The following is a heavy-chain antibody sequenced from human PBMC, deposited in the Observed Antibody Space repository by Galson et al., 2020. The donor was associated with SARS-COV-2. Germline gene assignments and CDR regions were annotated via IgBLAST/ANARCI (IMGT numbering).Heavy chain of an antibody. CDR1: GDSISGNF. CDR2: IYSSGGT. V-gene: IGHV4-4*09. D-gene: IGHD3-3*01. CDR3: ARHRRFSEWDYMDY. Sequence: SETLSLTCAVSGDSISGNFWSWIRQPPGKGLEWIANIYSSGGTNYNPSLKSRLTISIDTSKKQFSLKLSSVTAADTAVYYCARHRRFSEWDYMDYWGQGTLVTVSS. J-gene: IGHJ4*02.